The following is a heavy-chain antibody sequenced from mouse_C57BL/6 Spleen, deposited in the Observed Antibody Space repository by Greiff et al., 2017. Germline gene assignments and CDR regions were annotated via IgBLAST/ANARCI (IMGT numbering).Heavy chain of an antibody. CDR3: ARPYYYGSSYPFAY. D-gene: IGHD1-1*01. J-gene: IGHJ3*01. Sequence: QVQLQQPGAELVKPGASVKLSCKASGYTFTSYWMQWVKQRPGQGLEWIGEIDPSDSYTNYNQKFKGKATLTVDTSSSTAYIQLSSLTSEDSAVYYCARPYYYGSSYPFAYWGQGTLVTVSA. V-gene: IGHV1-50*01. CDR2: IDPSDSYT. CDR1: GYTFTSYW.